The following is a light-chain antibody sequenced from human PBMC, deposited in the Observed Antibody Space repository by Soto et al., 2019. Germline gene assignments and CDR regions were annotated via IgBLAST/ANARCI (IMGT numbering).Light chain of an antibody. CDR2: GNS. Sequence: QSVLTQPPSVSGAPAQRVTISCTGSSSNIGAGYDVHWYQQLPGTAPKLLIYGNSNRPSGVPDRFSGSKSGTSASLAITGLQAEDEADYFCQSYDSSLSGYVFGTGTKATVL. CDR1: SSNIGAGYD. CDR3: QSYDSSLSGYV. J-gene: IGLJ1*01. V-gene: IGLV1-40*01.